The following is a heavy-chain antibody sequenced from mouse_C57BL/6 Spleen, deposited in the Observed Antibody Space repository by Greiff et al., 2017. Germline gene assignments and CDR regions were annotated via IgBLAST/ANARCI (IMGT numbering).Heavy chain of an antibody. J-gene: IGHJ4*01. CDR2: INYDGSST. D-gene: IGHD2-10*01. CDR3: ARGGPYPHYAMDD. Sequence: EVKLVESEGGLVQPGSSMKLSCTASGFTFSDYYMAWVRQVPEKGLEWVANINYDGSSTYYLDSLKSRFILSRDNAKNTLYLQMSSLKSEDTATYYCARGGPYPHYAMDDWGQGTSVTVSS. V-gene: IGHV5-16*01. CDR1: GFTFSDYY.